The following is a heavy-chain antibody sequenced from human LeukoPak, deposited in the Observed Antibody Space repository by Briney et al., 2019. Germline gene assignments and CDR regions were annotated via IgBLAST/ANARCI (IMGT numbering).Heavy chain of an antibody. CDR3: ARAFGWVTGFSPFDN. Sequence: AASVKVSCKASGYTFTSYGISWVRQAPGQGLEWMGWISTYKGNTRYAQNFKGRLTMTTDTSTDTAYIELKSLRSDDTAIYYCARAFGWVTGFSPFDNWGQGTLVTISS. J-gene: IGHJ4*02. CDR1: GYTFTSYG. V-gene: IGHV1-18*01. CDR2: ISTYKGNT. D-gene: IGHD2-21*02.